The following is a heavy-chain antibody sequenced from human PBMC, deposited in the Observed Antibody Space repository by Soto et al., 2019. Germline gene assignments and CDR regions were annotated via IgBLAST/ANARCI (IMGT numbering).Heavy chain of an antibody. CDR2: ISVSGGTT. CDR3: VKGTSNLAS. J-gene: IGHJ5*02. Sequence: EVQLLESGGDLVQPGGSLRLSCAASGFTFSTYGINWVRQGPGKGLEWVSSISVSGGTTYYADSVKGRFTISRDNSKNTLYLQMNSLRAEDTAVYYCVKGTSNLASWGQGTLVTVSS. CDR1: GFTFSTYG. V-gene: IGHV3-23*01.